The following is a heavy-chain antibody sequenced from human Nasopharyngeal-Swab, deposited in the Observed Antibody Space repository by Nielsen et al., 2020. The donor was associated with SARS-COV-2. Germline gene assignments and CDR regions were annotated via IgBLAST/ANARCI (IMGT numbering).Heavy chain of an antibody. V-gene: IGHV4-39*01. Sequence: WIRKPPGQGLEWIGSIYYSGSSYYNPSRKSRVTISVDTSKNQFSLKLSSVAAADTAVYYCARSEAEDYSSSWYDYWGRGTLVTVSS. CDR3: ARSEAEDYSSSWYDY. J-gene: IGHJ4*02. D-gene: IGHD6-13*01. CDR2: IYYSGSS.